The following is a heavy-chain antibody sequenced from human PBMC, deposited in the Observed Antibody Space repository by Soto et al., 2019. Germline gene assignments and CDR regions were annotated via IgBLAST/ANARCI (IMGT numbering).Heavy chain of an antibody. CDR2: IYYSGST. CDR3: ARLCSSTSCYPDY. D-gene: IGHD2-2*01. J-gene: IGHJ4*02. Sequence: QVQLQESGPGLVKPSETLSPTCTVSGGSISSYYWSWIRQPPGKGLEWIGYIYYSGSTNYNPSLKSRVTISVDTSKNQFALKLSSVTAADPAVYYGARLCSSTSCYPDYWGQGTLVTVSS. V-gene: IGHV4-59*08. CDR1: GGSISSYY.